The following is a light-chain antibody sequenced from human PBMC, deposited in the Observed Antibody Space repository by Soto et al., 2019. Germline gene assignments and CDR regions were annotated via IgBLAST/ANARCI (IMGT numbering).Light chain of an antibody. CDR3: SSYTSSGNYV. V-gene: IGLV2-14*01. J-gene: IGLJ1*01. CDR1: NNVVGGYNY. CDR2: DVS. Sequence: QSALNQASSVFGGPGQAIAIPRPGNNNVVGGYNYVSWYQQHPGKAPKLMIYDVSNRPSGVSNRFSGSKSGNTASLTISGLQAEDEADYYCSSYTSSGNYVFGTGTKVTVL.